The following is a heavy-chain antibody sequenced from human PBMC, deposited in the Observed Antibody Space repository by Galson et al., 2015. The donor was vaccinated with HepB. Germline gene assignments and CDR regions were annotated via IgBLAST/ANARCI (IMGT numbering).Heavy chain of an antibody. J-gene: IGHJ4*02. CDR3: VKDPTREGDH. CDR1: GFTFSSYA. D-gene: IGHD1-26*01. CDR2: ISDSAVST. Sequence: SLRLSCAASGFTFSSYAMSWVRQAPGKGLEWVSSISDSAVSTYYADSVKGRFTISRDNFKNTLFLQMNSLRVEDTALYYCVKDPTREGDHWGQGTLVTVSS. V-gene: IGHV3-23*01.